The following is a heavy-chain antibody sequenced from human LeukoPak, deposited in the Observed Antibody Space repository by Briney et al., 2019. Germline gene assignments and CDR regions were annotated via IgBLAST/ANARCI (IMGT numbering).Heavy chain of an antibody. V-gene: IGHV4-39*07. CDR1: GGSISSGSYY. D-gene: IGHD3-22*01. J-gene: IGHJ5*02. CDR3: ATSSGYSFWFDP. CDR2: IYYSGTI. Sequence: SETLSLTCTVSGGSISSGSYYWSWIRQPAGKGLEWIGSIYYSGTIYYNPSLKSRVTISVDTSKNQFSLKLSSVTAADTAVYYCATSSGYSFWFDPWGQGTLVTVSS.